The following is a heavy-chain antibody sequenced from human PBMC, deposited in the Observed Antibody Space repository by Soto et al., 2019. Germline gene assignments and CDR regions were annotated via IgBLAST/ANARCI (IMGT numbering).Heavy chain of an antibody. D-gene: IGHD6-19*01. V-gene: IGHV3-9*01. CDR1: GFSFDDYA. J-gene: IGHJ3*01. Sequence: SLKSSCAASGFSFDDYAMHWVRRAPGKGLEWVSGSGWNSEIIGYVGSVMGRFTISRDNAKNSQYLQMNSLRAEDTALYYCAKESAGYSSGWHGFDFWGQGTTVTVSS. CDR2: SGWNSEII. CDR3: AKESAGYSSGWHGFDF.